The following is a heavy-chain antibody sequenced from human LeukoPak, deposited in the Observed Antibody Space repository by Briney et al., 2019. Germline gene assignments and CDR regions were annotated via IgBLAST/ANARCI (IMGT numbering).Heavy chain of an antibody. J-gene: IGHJ4*02. V-gene: IGHV4-59*08. Sequence: PSETLSLTCTVSGGAISIYYWNWIRQPPGKGLEWIGYIDYSGSTNYNPSLKSRVTISVDTSKNQFSLKLSSVTAADTAVYYCARLYSSNWWLEYWGQGTLVTVSS. CDR1: GGAISIYY. CDR2: IDYSGST. D-gene: IGHD6-13*01. CDR3: ARLYSSNWWLEY.